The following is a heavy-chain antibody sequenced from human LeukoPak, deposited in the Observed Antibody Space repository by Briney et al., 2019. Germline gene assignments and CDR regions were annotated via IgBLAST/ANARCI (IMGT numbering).Heavy chain of an antibody. Sequence: SETLSLTCTVSGGSISSYYWSWIRQPAGKGLEWIGRIYTSGSTNYNPSLKSRVTMSVDTSKNQFSLKLSSVTAADTAVYYCARENVLLWFGKNNWFDPWGQGTLVTVSS. CDR3: ARENVLLWFGKNNWFDP. J-gene: IGHJ5*02. D-gene: IGHD3-10*01. V-gene: IGHV4-4*07. CDR1: GGSISSYY. CDR2: IYTSGST.